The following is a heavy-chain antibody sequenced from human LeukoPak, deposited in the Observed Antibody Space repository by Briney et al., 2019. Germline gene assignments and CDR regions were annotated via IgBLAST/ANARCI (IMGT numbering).Heavy chain of an antibody. CDR3: ARHLSGVTGYTYGRGIDY. D-gene: IGHD5-18*01. CDR1: GFMFSSYW. V-gene: IGHV3-7*01. CDR2: IKKDGSEK. J-gene: IGHJ4*02. Sequence: PGGSLRLSCAASGFMFSSYWMSWVRQAPGKGLGWVANIKKDGSEKYYVDSVKGRFTISRDNAKTSLYLQMISLRAEDTAVYYCARHLSGVTGYTYGRGIDYWGQGTLVTVSS.